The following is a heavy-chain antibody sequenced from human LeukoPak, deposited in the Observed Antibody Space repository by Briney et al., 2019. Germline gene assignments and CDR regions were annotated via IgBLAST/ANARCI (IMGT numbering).Heavy chain of an antibody. CDR2: ISGSGVST. J-gene: IGHJ4*02. D-gene: IGHD5-12*01. CDR1: RFTFSSYA. CDR3: ARGPSGYHNT. V-gene: IGHV3-23*01. Sequence: GGSLRLSCAASRFTFSSYAMNWVRQAPGKGLEWVSSISGSGVSTYYADSVKGRFTISRDNSKNTLYLQMNSLRAEDTAVYYCARGPSGYHNTGGQGTLVTVSS.